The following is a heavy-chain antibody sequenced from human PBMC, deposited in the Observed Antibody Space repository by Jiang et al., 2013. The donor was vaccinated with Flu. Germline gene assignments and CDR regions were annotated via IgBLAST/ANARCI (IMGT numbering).Heavy chain of an antibody. Sequence: GSGLVKPSQTLSLTCTVSGGSISSGGYYWSWIRQHPGKGLEWIGYIYYSGSTYYNPSLKSRVTISVDTSKNQFSLKLSSVTAADTAVYYCARRRTTVVIAHWYFDLWGRGTLVTVS. D-gene: IGHD4-23*01. CDR3: ARRRTTVVIAHWYFDL. J-gene: IGHJ2*01. V-gene: IGHV4-31*03. CDR1: GGSISSGGYY. CDR2: IYYSGST.